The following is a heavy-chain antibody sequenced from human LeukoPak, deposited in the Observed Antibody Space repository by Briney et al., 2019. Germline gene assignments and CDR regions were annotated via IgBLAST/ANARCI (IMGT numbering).Heavy chain of an antibody. CDR1: GYSFTSYW. J-gene: IGHJ1*01. Sequence: GESLKISCKGSGYSFTSYWIGWVRQMPGKGLEWMGIIYPGDSDTRYSPSFQGRVTISADKSISTAYLQWSSLKASDTAIYYCARRIAVAGRSDFQHWGQGTLVTVSS. CDR2: IYPGDSDT. CDR3: ARRIAVAGRSDFQH. D-gene: IGHD6-19*01. V-gene: IGHV5-51*01.